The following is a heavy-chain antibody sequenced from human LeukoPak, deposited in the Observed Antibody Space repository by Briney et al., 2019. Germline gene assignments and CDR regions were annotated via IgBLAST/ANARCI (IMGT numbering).Heavy chain of an antibody. V-gene: IGHV1-69*06. Sequence: SVKVSCKASGGTFSSYAISWVRQAPGQGLEWMGGIIPIFGTANYAQKFQGRVTITADKSTSTAYMELSSLRSEDTAVYYCARDSTIFRALGYWGQGTLVTVSS. CDR1: GGTFSSYA. D-gene: IGHD3-3*01. J-gene: IGHJ4*02. CDR2: IIPIFGTA. CDR3: ARDSTIFRALGY.